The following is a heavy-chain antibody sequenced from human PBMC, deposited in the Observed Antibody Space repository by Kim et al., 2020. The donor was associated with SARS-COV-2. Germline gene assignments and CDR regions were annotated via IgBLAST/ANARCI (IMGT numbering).Heavy chain of an antibody. CDR3: AKAQKRTVTYDYYYYYYMDV. CDR1: GFTFSSYA. J-gene: IGHJ6*03. CDR2: ISGSGGST. V-gene: IGHV3-23*01. Sequence: GGSLRLSCAASGFTFSSYAMSWVRQAPGKGLEWVSAISGSGGSTYYADSVKGRFTISRDNSKNTLYLQMNSLRAEDTAVYYCAKAQKRTVTYDYYYYYYMDVWGKGTTVTVSS. D-gene: IGHD4-4*01.